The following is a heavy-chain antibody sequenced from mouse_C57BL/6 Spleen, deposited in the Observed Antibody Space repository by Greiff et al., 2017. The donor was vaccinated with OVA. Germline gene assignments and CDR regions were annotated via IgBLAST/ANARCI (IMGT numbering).Heavy chain of an antibody. Sequence: EVKLMESGGGLVKPGGSLKLSCAASGFTFSDYGMHWVRQAPEKGLEWVAYISSGSSTIYYADTVKGRFTISRDNAKNTLFLQMTSLRSEDTAMYYCARDYYGSRDFDVWGTGTTVTVSS. CDR2: ISSGSSTI. CDR3: ARDYYGSRDFDV. J-gene: IGHJ1*03. CDR1: GFTFSDYG. D-gene: IGHD1-1*01. V-gene: IGHV5-17*01.